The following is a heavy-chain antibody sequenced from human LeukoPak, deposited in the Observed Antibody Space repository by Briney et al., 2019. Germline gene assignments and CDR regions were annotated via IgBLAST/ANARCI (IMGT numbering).Heavy chain of an antibody. Sequence: GGSLRLSCAASGFTFSSYAMHWVRQAPGKGLEWVAVISHDGSNKYYADSVKGRFTISRDNSKNTLYLQMNSLRAEDTAVYYCARDQPNYGDYVGWFYYWGQGTLVTVSS. CDR1: GFTFSSYA. J-gene: IGHJ4*02. CDR2: ISHDGSNK. V-gene: IGHV3-30-3*01. D-gene: IGHD4-17*01. CDR3: ARDQPNYGDYVGWFYY.